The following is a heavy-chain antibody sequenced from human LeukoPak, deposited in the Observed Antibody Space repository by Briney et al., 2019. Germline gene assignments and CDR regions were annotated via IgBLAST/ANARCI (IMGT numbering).Heavy chain of an antibody. D-gene: IGHD2-2*02. CDR3: AKDPLVVAVAIRFYHYYMDV. Sequence: PGGSLRLSCAAPGFTVSTNYMSWVRQAAGKGLEWVSVIYSGGTTYYADSVKGRFTISRDNSKNTLYLHMNILRAEDTAVYYCAKDPLVVAVAIRFYHYYMDVWGKGTTVTVSS. CDR1: GFTVSTNY. J-gene: IGHJ6*03. V-gene: IGHV3-53*01. CDR2: IYSGGTT.